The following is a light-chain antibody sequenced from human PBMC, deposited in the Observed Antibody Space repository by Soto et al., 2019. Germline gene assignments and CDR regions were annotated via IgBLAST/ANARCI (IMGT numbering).Light chain of an antibody. Sequence: DIQMTQSPSSLSASVGDRVTITCQASQDISNYLNWYQQKPGKAPKLLIYDASNLETGVPSRFSGSGSGTXXXXXXXXXXPEDXAXYXXXQYDNLPPTFGGGTKVEIK. CDR3: XQYDNLPPT. J-gene: IGKJ4*01. CDR2: DAS. CDR1: QDISNY. V-gene: IGKV1-33*01.